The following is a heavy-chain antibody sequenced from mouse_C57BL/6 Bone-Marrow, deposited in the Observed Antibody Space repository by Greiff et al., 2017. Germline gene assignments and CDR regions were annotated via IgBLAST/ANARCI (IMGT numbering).Heavy chain of an antibody. CDR2: IHPNSGST. CDR3: APYYYCSSPFYCDY. V-gene: IGHV1-64*01. D-gene: IGHD1-1*01. J-gene: IGHJ2*01. CDR1: GYTFTSYW. Sequence: QVQLQQPGAELVKPGASVKLSCKASGYTFTSYWMHWVKQRPGQGLEWIGMIHPNSGSTNYNEKFKSKATLTVDKSSSTAYMQLSSLTSEDSAVYYCAPYYYCSSPFYCDYWGQGTTLTVSS.